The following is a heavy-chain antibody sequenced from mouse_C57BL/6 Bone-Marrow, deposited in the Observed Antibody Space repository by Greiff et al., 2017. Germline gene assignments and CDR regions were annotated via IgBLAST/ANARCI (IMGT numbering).Heavy chain of an antibody. CDR2: INPNNGGT. Sequence: EVQLQQSGPELVKPGASVKISCKASGYTFTDYYMNWVKQSHGKSLEWIGDINPNNGGTSYNQKFKGKATLTVDKSSSTAYMELRSLTSGDSAVYYCARDYGSSYWYFDVWGTGTTVTVSS. J-gene: IGHJ1*03. D-gene: IGHD1-1*01. CDR1: GYTFTDYY. V-gene: IGHV1-26*01. CDR3: ARDYGSSYWYFDV.